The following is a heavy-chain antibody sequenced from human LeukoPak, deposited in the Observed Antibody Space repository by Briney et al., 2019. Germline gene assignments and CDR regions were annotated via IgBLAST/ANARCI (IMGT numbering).Heavy chain of an antibody. CDR3: AKVGFSGALDAFDI. D-gene: IGHD7-27*01. V-gene: IGHV3-7*03. J-gene: IGHJ3*02. CDR2: IKQDGSEK. CDR1: GFSFSNYW. Sequence: GGSLRLSCAASGFSFSNYWMSWVRQAPGKGPEWVANIKQDGSEKNYVDSVKGRFTISRDNAKNSLYLQMNSLRAEDTALYYCAKVGFSGALDAFDIWGQGTMVTVSS.